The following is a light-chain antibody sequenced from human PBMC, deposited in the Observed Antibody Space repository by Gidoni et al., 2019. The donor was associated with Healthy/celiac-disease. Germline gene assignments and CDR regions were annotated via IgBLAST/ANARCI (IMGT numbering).Light chain of an antibody. Sequence: EIVMTPSPATLSVSAGGRATLSCWARQKPGQAPRLLIYGASTRATGIPARFSGSGSGTEFTLTISSLQSEDVAVYYCQQYNNSPWTFGQGTKVEIK. CDR3: QQYNNSPWT. J-gene: IGKJ1*01. CDR2: GAS. V-gene: IGKV3-15*01.